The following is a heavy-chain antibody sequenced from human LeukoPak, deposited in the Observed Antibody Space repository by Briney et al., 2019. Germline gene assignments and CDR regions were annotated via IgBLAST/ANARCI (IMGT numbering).Heavy chain of an antibody. CDR3: AKIGILMVYAESDY. V-gene: IGHV3-23*01. CDR2: ISGSGGST. J-gene: IGHJ4*02. D-gene: IGHD2-8*01. Sequence: GGSLRLSCAASGFTFSSYAMSWVRQAPGKGLEWVSAISGSGGSTYYADSVKGRFTISRDNSKNTLYLQMNSLRAEDTAVYYCAKIGILMVYAESDYWGQGTLVTVSS. CDR1: GFTFSSYA.